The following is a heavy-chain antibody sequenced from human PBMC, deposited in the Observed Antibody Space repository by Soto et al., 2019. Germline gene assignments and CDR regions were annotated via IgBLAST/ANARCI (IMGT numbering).Heavy chain of an antibody. CDR1: GFTFSNAW. CDR2: IKSKTDGGTT. J-gene: IGHJ4*02. D-gene: IGHD3-3*01. Sequence: VSLRLSCAASGFTFSNAWMSWVRQAPGKGLEWVGRIKSKTDGGTTDYAAPVKGRFTISRDDSKNTLYLQMNSLKTEDTGGYCCNPGGGGVFWSGYGYWGQGTLVTVSS. CDR3: NPGGGGVFWSGYGY. V-gene: IGHV3-15*01.